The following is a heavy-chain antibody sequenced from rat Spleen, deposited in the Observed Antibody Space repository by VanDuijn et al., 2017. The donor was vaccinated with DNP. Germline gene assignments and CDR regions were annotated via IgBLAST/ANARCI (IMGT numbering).Heavy chain of an antibody. V-gene: IGHV5-25*01. CDR3: ARGSTSIYWYFDF. CDR1: GFTFSNYY. Sequence: EVQLVESGGGLVQPGRSLKLSCAASGFTFSNYYMAWVRQAPKKGLEWVAAISTSGSRTYYADSVKGRFTISRDDAKSSLYLQMNSLKSEDTATYYCARGSTSIYWYFDFWGPRTMVTVSS. D-gene: IGHD3-1*01. J-gene: IGHJ1*01. CDR2: ISTSGSRT.